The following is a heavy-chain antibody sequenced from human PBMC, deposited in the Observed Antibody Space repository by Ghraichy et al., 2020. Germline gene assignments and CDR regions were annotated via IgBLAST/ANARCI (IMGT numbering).Heavy chain of an antibody. CDR2: IKSRTDGGTT. CDR1: GFTFSKAW. J-gene: IGHJ4*02. Sequence: GGSLRLSCAASGFTFSKAWMSWVRQAPGKGLEWVGRIKSRTDGGTTDYAAPVKGRFTVSRDDSRNTLYLQMNSLKTEDTGVYYCTTSHYVDGSVKGYWGQGALVTVSS. CDR3: TTSHYVDGSVKGY. D-gene: IGHD3-22*01. V-gene: IGHV3-15*01.